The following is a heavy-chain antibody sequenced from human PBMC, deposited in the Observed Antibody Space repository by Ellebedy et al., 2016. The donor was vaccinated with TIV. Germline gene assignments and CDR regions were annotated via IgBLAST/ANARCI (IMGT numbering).Heavy chain of an antibody. J-gene: IGHJ3*01. CDR1: GGSISSYY. CDR2: IYYSGST. D-gene: IGHD1-1*01. V-gene: IGHV4-59*01. CDR3: AKWNGGWNAFDV. Sequence: SETLSLTCTVSGGSISSYYWSWIRQPPGKGLEWIGYIYYSGSTTYNPSLNSRVTMSVDTSKNQFSLKLSSVTAADTAVYYCAKWNGGWNAFDVWGQGTMVTVSS.